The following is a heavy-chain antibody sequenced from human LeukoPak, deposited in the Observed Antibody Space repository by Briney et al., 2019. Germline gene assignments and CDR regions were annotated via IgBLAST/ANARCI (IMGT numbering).Heavy chain of an antibody. CDR3: ARSDLYYGPGSEYFQH. CDR1: GRSFSGYY. V-gene: IGHV4-34*01. CDR2: INHSGST. J-gene: IGHJ1*01. Sequence: PSETLSLTCAVYGRSFSGYYWSWIRQPPGKGLEWIGEINHSGSTNYNPSLKSRVTISVDTSKNQFSLKLSSVTAADTAVYYCARSDLYYGPGSEYFQHWGQGTLVTVSS. D-gene: IGHD3-10*01.